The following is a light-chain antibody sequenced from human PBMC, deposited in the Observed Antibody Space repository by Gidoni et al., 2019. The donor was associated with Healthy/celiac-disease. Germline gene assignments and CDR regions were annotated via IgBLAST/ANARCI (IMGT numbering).Light chain of an antibody. V-gene: IGKV3D-20*01. CDR2: DAS. J-gene: IGKJ5*01. Sequence: ELVLTQSPATLSLSPGERATLSCGASQSVSSSYLAWYHQKPGLAPRLLIYDASSRATGIPYSFSGSGSGTDFTLTISRLEPEDSAVYYCQQYGSSPPVTFGQGTRLEIK. CDR3: QQYGSSPPVT. CDR1: QSVSSSY.